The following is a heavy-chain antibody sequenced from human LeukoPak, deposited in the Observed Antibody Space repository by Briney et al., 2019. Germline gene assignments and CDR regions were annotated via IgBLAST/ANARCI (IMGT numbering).Heavy chain of an antibody. D-gene: IGHD2-2*01. CDR1: GGSFSGYY. CDR2: INHSGST. J-gene: IGHJ5*02. CDR3: ARGVPDIVVVPAPRGGWFDP. V-gene: IGHV4-34*01. Sequence: SETLSLTCAVYGGSFSGYYWSWIRQPPGKGLEWIGEINHSGSTNYNPSLKSRVTISVDTSKNQFSLKLSSVTAADTAAYYCARGVPDIVVVPAPRGGWFDPWGQGTLVTVSS.